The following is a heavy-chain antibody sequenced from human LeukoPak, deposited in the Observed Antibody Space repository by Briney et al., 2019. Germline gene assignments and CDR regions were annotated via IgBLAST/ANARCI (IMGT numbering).Heavy chain of an antibody. CDR3: ARDVPEPNSGAWAAFDI. Sequence: ASVKVPCKASGYTFTSYGISWVRQAPGQGLEWMGWISAYNGSTNYAQKLQGRVTMTTDTSTSTAYMEPRSLRSDDTAVYYCARDVPEPNSGAWAAFDIWGQGTMVTVSS. D-gene: IGHD1-1*01. CDR1: GYTFTSYG. CDR2: ISAYNGST. V-gene: IGHV1-18*01. J-gene: IGHJ3*02.